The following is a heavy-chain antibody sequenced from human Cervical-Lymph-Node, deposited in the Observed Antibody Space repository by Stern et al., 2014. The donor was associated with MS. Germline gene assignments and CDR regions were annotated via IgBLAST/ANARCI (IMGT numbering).Heavy chain of an antibody. V-gene: IGHV5-51*01. J-gene: IGHJ4*02. CDR3: ARHVQGFDY. Sequence: EVQLVQSGAEVKKPGESLKISCKPSGYRFTIYYIAWVRQMPGKGLEWSGVINPYDSDTTYSPSFQGQVTISADKSITTAYLQWSSLRASDTAMYYCARHVQGFDYWGQGTLVTVSS. CDR1: GYRFTIYY. CDR2: INPYDSDT.